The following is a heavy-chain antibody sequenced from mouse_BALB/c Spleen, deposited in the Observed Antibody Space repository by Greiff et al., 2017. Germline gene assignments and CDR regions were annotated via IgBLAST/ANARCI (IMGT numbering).Heavy chain of an antibody. Sequence: LQQSRPGLAKPSQSLSLTCTVTGYSITSDYARNLIRQFPGNQREWRDYISYSGSTSYNPSLKSRISITRDTSKNQFYLQFNSVTTEDTATYSCASSGYLYGCGYAMDDWGQGTSLTVSS. CDR1: GYSITSDYA. CDR3: ASSGYLYGCGYAMDD. V-gene: IGHV3-2*02. CDR2: ISYSGST. D-gene: IGHD2-2*01. J-gene: IGHJ4*01.